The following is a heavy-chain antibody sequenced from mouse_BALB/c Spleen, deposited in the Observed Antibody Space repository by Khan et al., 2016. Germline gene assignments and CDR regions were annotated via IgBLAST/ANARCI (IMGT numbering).Heavy chain of an antibody. CDR1: GFTLRSYG. Sequence: EVELVESGGGSVKPGGSLKLSCAASGFTLRSYGMSWVRQTPEKRLEWVAIIIGGAGYTTYPDSVKGRFTISRDNAKNNLYLQISSLRSEDTALYYCAQECLYDGTGNDAMDYWGQGTSVTVSS. J-gene: IGHJ4*01. CDR2: IIGGAGYT. D-gene: IGHD1-1*01. V-gene: IGHV5-9-2*01. CDR3: AQECLYDGTGNDAMDY.